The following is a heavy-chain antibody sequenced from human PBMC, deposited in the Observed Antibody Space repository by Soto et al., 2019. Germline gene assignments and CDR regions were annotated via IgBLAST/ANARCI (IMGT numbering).Heavy chain of an antibody. CDR3: ARVQITGTGLRYYYGMDV. CDR1: GGTFSSYA. Sequence: QVQLVQSGAEVKKPGSSVKVSCKASGGTFSSYAISWVRQAPGQGLEWMGGIIPIFGTADYAQKFQGRVTITADEATSTAYMERSSLRSEDTAVYYCARVQITGTGLRYYYGMDVWGQGTTVTVSS. V-gene: IGHV1-69*01. J-gene: IGHJ6*02. CDR2: IIPIFGTA. D-gene: IGHD1-20*01.